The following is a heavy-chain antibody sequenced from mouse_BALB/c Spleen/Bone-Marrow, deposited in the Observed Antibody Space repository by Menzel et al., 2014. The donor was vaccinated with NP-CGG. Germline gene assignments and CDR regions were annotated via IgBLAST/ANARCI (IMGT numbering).Heavy chain of an antibody. D-gene: IGHD1-1*01. CDR1: GFDIKDTY. V-gene: IGHV14-3*02. CDR2: IDPANGNT. Sequence: SGAELVKSGASVKLSCTASGFDIKDTYMHWVKQRPEQGLEWIGRIDPANGNTKYDPKFQGKATITADTSSNTAYLQLSSLTSEDTAVYYCASYYYGSSTFAYWGQGTLVTVSA. CDR3: ASYYYGSSTFAY. J-gene: IGHJ3*01.